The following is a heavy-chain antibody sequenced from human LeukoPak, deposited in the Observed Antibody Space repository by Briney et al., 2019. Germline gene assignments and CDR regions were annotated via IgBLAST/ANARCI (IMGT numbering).Heavy chain of an antibody. CDR2: IKGDGSST. CDR1: GFTFRSYW. V-gene: IGHV3-74*01. D-gene: IGHD5-18*01. CDR3: ARDGYRFGHDFDY. J-gene: IGHJ4*02. Sequence: GGSLRLSCAASGFTFRSYWMHWVRRTPGKGRVWVSRIKGDGSSTSYADSVKGRFTISRDNAKNTLYLQMNSLRAEDTAVYYCARDGYRFGHDFDYWGQGTLVTVSS.